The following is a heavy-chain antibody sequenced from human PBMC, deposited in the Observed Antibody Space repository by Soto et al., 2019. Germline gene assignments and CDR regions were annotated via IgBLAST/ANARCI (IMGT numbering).Heavy chain of an antibody. D-gene: IGHD6-13*01. CDR1: GGSISSYY. CDR2: IYYSGST. CDR3: AREGSLGLHNWFDP. V-gene: IGHV4-59*01. J-gene: IGHJ5*02. Sequence: QVQLQESGPGLVKPSETLSLTCTVSGGSISSYYWSWIRQPPGKGLEWIGYIYYSGSTNYNPSLKSRVTISVDTSKNQFSLKLSSVTAADTAVYYCAREGSLGLHNWFDPWGQGTLVTVSS.